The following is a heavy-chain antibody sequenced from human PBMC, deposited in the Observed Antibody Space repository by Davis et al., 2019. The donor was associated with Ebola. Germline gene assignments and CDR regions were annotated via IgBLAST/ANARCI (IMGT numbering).Heavy chain of an antibody. J-gene: IGHJ4*02. CDR3: AARVGALSH. Sequence: MPSETLSLTCTVSGGSISSTSYYWGWIRQPPGKGLEWIGNIYYSGSTFYNPSLKNRVSMSVDKSKNQFSLKLSSVTAADTAVYYCAARVGALSHWGQGTLVTVSS. CDR1: GGSISSTSYY. V-gene: IGHV4-39*01. D-gene: IGHD1-26*01. CDR2: IYYSGST.